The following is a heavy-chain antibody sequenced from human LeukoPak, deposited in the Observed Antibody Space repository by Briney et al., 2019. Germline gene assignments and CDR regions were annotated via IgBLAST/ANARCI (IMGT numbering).Heavy chain of an antibody. CDR1: GYTFTAYY. Sequence: SVKVSCKASGYTFTAYYIYWVRQAPGQGLEWMGGIIPIFGTANYAQKFQGRVTITTDESTSTAYMELSSLRSEDTAVYYCAREGTGRYYGSGSYYTVYWGQGTLVTVSS. CDR2: IIPIFGTA. J-gene: IGHJ4*02. V-gene: IGHV1-69*05. CDR3: AREGTGRYYGSGSYYTVY. D-gene: IGHD3-10*01.